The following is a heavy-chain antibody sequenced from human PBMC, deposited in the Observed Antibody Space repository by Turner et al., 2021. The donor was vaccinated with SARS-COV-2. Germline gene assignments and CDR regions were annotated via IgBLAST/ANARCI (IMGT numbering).Heavy chain of an antibody. Sequence: QVQLVESGGGVVQPGWSLRLSCAAAGCTFSSYGMHWVRQAPGKGLEWVAVIWYDGSNKYYADSVKGRFTISRDNSKNTLYLQMNSLRAEDTAVYYCARDDLDPDYGFHFDYWGQGTLVTVSS. CDR2: IWYDGSNK. V-gene: IGHV3-33*01. D-gene: IGHD4-17*01. J-gene: IGHJ4*02. CDR3: ARDDLDPDYGFHFDY. CDR1: GCTFSSYG.